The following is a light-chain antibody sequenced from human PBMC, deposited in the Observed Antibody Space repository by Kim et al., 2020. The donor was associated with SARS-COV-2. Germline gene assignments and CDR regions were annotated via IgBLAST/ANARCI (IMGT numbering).Light chain of an antibody. Sequence: SYELTQPPSVSVAPGTTARITCGGSNIGTKVVHWYQQRPGQAPVLVINYDSDRPSGIPERVYGSNSGNTATLTISRVEPGDEADYYCQVWDDSTDHPVFGGGTQLTVL. J-gene: IGLJ3*02. V-gene: IGLV3-21*04. CDR3: QVWDDSTDHPV. CDR2: YDS. CDR1: NIGTKV.